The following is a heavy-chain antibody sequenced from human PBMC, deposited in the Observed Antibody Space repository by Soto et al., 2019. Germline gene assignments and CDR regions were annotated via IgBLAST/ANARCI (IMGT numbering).Heavy chain of an antibody. Sequence: QVQLVQSGAEVKKPGSSVTVSCKASGGTFSSYTISWVRQAPGQGLEWMGWIIPIFGTANYAQKYQGRVTITAAESTSRVYMELSSLRSEDTAMYYCARGNHRWLQLWYFDLWGRGTLVTVSS. V-gene: IGHV1-69*12. CDR1: GGTFSSYT. CDR2: IIPIFGTA. J-gene: IGHJ2*01. D-gene: IGHD5-12*01. CDR3: ARGNHRWLQLWYFDL.